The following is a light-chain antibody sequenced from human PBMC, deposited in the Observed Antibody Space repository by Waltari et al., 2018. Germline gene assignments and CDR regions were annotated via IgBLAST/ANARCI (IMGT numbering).Light chain of an antibody. CDR2: TNN. J-gene: IGLJ3*02. Sequence: QSVLTQSPSASGTPGQRVTISCSGSTSNIGSNPVNWYRQLPGTAPKLLIYTNNQRPSGVPDRFSGSKSGTSASLAISGLQSEDEADYYCAAWDDSLIWVFGGGTKLTVL. CDR1: TSNIGSNP. V-gene: IGLV1-44*01. CDR3: AAWDDSLIWV.